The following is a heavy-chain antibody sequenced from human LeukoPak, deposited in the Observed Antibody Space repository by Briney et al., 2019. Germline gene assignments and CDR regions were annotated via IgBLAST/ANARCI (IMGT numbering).Heavy chain of an antibody. D-gene: IGHD6-13*01. Sequence: SETLSLTCTVSAGSISSYYWSWIRQPPGKGLEWIGYIHYSGSTNYNPSLKSRVTISVDTSKNQFSLKLSSVTAADTAVYYCARFEGIAATGYYFDYWGQGTLVTVSS. CDR1: AGSISSYY. J-gene: IGHJ4*02. CDR2: IHYSGST. V-gene: IGHV4-59*01. CDR3: ARFEGIAATGYYFDY.